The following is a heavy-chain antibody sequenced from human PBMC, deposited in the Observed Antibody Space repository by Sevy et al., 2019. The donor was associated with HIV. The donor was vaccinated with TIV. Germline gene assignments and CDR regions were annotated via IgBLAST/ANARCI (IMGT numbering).Heavy chain of an antibody. CDR3: ARDLFSGGNAVYGY. D-gene: IGHD2-15*01. J-gene: IGHJ4*02. CDR1: GFTFSSYW. CDR2: IKKDGSER. Sequence: GGSLRLSCGGSGFTFSSYWMSWVRQAPGKGLEWVANIKKDGSERYYVDSVKGRFTISRDNAENSLYLQMNSVRAEDTAVYYCARDLFSGGNAVYGYWGQGTLVTVSS. V-gene: IGHV3-7*01.